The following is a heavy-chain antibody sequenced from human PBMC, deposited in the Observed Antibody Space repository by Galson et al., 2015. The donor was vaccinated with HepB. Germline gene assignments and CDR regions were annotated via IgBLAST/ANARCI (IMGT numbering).Heavy chain of an antibody. J-gene: IGHJ1*01. CDR1: GFIFSSYA. CDR3: ARDYWPPEPH. CDR2: ISSSGSTI. Sequence: SLRLSCAASGFIFSSYALNWVRQAPGKGLEWVSYISSSGSTIYYADSVKGRFTISRDNAKNSLFLQMNRLRAEDTAVYYCARDYWPPEPHWGQGTLVTVSS. V-gene: IGHV3-48*03. D-gene: IGHD2-8*02.